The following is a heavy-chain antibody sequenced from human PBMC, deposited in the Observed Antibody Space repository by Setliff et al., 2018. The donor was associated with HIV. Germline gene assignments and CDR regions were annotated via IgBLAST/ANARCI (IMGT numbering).Heavy chain of an antibody. CDR3: ARDQANYYDSSGYYYFDY. CDR1: GGSISSYY. V-gene: IGHV4-4*07. J-gene: IGHJ4*02. D-gene: IGHD3-22*01. Sequence: SETLSLTCTVSGGSISSYYWSWLRQPAGKGLEWIGRIYTSGSTNYNPSLKSRVTMSVDTSKNQFSLKLSSVTAADTAVYYCARDQANYYDSSGYYYFDYWGQGTLVTVSS. CDR2: IYTSGST.